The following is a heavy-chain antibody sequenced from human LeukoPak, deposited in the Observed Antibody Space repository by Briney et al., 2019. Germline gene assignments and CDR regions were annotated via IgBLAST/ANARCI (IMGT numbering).Heavy chain of an antibody. V-gene: IGHV4-39*01. Sequence: PSETLSLTCTVSGGSISSSSYYWGWIRQSPGKGLEWIGSIYYSGSTYNNPSLKSRVTISVDTSKNQFSLKLSSVTVADTAVYYCASTNDYSDYGGPYYFDSWGQGTLVTVSS. CDR2: IYYSGST. CDR3: ASTNDYSDYGGPYYFDS. CDR1: GGSISSSSYY. J-gene: IGHJ4*02. D-gene: IGHD4-11*01.